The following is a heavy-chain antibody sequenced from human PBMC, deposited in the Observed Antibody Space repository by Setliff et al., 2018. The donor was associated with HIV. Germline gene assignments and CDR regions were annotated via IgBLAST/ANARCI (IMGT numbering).Heavy chain of an antibody. CDR2: IFYTGST. V-gene: IGHV4-59*08. Sequence: PSETLSLTCTVSGGSIGSYYWTWLRQFPGKGLEWIGFIFYTGSTTYNPSLSSRVTISVDTSKNQFTLKLSSVTAADTAVYYCGRQFWMLTTLYFDSLGPGTLVTVSS. CDR1: GGSIGSYY. CDR3: GRQFWMLTTLYFDS. J-gene: IGHJ4*02. D-gene: IGHD3-16*01.